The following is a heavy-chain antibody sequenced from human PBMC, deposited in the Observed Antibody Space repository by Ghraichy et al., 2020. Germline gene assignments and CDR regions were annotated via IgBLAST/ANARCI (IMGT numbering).Heavy chain of an antibody. D-gene: IGHD4-17*01. J-gene: IGHJ5*02. CDR3: ARASYGDYVRYGWFDP. CDR2: ISSSGSTI. CDR1: GFTFSDYY. V-gene: IGHV3-11*01. Sequence: SLNISCAASGFTFSDYYMSWIRQAPGKGLEWVSYISSSGSTIYYADSVKGRFTISRDNAKNSLYLQMNSLRAEDTAVYYCARASYGDYVRYGWFDPWGQGTLVTVSS.